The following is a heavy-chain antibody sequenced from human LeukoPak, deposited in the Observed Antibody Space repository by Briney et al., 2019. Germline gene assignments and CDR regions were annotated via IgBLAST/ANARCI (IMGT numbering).Heavy chain of an antibody. D-gene: IGHD2-2*01. CDR2: ISYDGSHK. CDR3: VSSPGGYYFDN. J-gene: IGHJ4*02. Sequence: PGESLRLSCTASAFSFSNYGMHWVRQAPGKGLERVALISYDGSHKFYADSVKGRITTSRDNSKNTLYLQMNSLRAEDTAVYYCVSSPGGYYFDNWGQGTLVTVSS. V-gene: IGHV3-30*03. CDR1: AFSFSNYG.